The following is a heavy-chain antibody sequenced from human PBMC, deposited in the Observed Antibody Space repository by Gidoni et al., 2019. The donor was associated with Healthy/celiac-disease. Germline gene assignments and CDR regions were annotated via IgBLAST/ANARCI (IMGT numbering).Heavy chain of an antibody. D-gene: IGHD2-21*02. CDR1: GYTFTSYA. CDR2: INAGNGNT. V-gene: IGHV1-3*01. J-gene: IGHJ3*02. Sequence: QVQLVQSGAEVQKPGASVKVSCKASGYTFTSYAMHWVRQAPGQRLEWMGWINAGNGNTKYSQKFQGRVTITRDTSASTAYMELSSLRSEDTAVYYCARPSLAYCGGDCYSGLYAFDIWGQGTMVTVSS. CDR3: ARPSLAYCGGDCYSGLYAFDI.